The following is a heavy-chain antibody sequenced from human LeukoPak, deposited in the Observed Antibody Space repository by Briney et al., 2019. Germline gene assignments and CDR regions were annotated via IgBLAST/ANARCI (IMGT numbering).Heavy chain of an antibody. CDR2: ISYDGSNK. J-gene: IGHJ4*02. CDR3: AKRGDRSGYPAYFDY. V-gene: IGHV3-30*18. Sequence: GGSLRLSCAASGFTFRIYGMHWVRQAPGKGLEGLAVISYDGSNKYFADSVKGRFTISRDNSKNTLYLQMNSLRVEDTAVYYCAKRGDRSGYPAYFDYWGQGTLVTVSS. CDR1: GFTFRIYG. D-gene: IGHD3-22*01.